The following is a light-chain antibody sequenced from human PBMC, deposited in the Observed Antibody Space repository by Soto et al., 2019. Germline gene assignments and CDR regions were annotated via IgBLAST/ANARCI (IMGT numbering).Light chain of an antibody. CDR1: KTIDNS. J-gene: IGKJ5*01. Sequence: DMQMTQSPSSLSASAGYSFTSTCREGKTIDNSLNWFQRKQGKALNPLIYEASSLHSGVQSRFSGSRSGTELTFTISSLEPGDFEVYYGQKRNDWQATFGQGTRLEIK. V-gene: IGKV1-39*01. CDR2: EAS. CDR3: QKRNDWQAT.